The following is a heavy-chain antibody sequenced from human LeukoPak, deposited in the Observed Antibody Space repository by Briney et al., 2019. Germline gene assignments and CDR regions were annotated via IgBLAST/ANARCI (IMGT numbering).Heavy chain of an antibody. Sequence: SETLSLTCAVYGGSFSGYYWSWIRQPPGKGLEWIGEINHSGSTNYNPSLKSRVTISVDTSKNQFSLKLSSVTAADTAVYYCARGWTHRNFDYWGQGTLVTVSS. J-gene: IGHJ4*02. CDR2: INHSGST. CDR3: ARGWTHRNFDY. CDR1: GGSFSGYY. D-gene: IGHD3/OR15-3a*01. V-gene: IGHV4-34*01.